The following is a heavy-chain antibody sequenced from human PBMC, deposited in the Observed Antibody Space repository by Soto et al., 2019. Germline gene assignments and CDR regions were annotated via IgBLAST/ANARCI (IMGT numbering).Heavy chain of an antibody. V-gene: IGHV4-34*01. D-gene: IGHD2-2*01. Sequence: SETLSLTCAVYGGSFSGYYWSWIRQPPGKGLEWIGEINHSGSTNYNPSLKSRVTISVDTSKNQFSLKLSSVTAADTAVYYCAGYCSSTSCYHVGEIENWGQGTLVTVSS. J-gene: IGHJ4*02. CDR2: INHSGST. CDR3: AGYCSSTSCYHVGEIEN. CDR1: GGSFSGYY.